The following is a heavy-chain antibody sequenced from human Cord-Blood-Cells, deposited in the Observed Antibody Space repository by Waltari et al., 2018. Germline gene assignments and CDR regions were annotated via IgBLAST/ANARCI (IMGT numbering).Heavy chain of an antibody. CDR3: ARRCRYYYYGMDV. CDR2: SYSCGRP. V-gene: IGHV4-39*01. CDR1: GGSISSSSYY. D-gene: IGHD2-8*01. Sequence: QLQLQESGLGLVQPSETLSLTCTVSGGSISSSSYYWGWIRQPQGKGLEWIGISYSCGRPYYSPSFKSRGTRSVDTSKNQFSLKLSSVTAADTAVYYCARRCRYYYYGMDVWGQGTTVTVSS. J-gene: IGHJ6*02.